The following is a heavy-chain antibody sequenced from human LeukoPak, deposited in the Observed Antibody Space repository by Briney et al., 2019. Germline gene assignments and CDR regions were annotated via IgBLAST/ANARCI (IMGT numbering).Heavy chain of an antibody. CDR2: ISWNSGSI. V-gene: IGHV3-9*01. J-gene: IGHJ4*02. CDR1: GFTFSNYG. CDR3: ARGPLLWFGAFDY. Sequence: GGSLRLSCAASGFTFSNYGMNWVRQAPGKGLEWVSGISWNSGSIGYADSVKGRFTISRDNAKNSLYLQMNSLRAEDTALYYCARGPLLWFGAFDYWGQGTLVTVSS. D-gene: IGHD3-10*01.